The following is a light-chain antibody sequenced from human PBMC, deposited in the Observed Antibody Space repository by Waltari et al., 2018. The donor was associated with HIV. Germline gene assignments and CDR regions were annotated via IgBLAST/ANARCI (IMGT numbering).Light chain of an antibody. CDR1: QRFSRSY. V-gene: IGKV3-20*01. CDR3: QQYGTLYT. Sequence: EIVLTQSPGTLSLSPGERATLSCRASQRFSRSYLAWYQQKPGQAPRLLIYDASSRATGIPDRFGGSGSGTDSTLTISRLEPEDSAVYYCQQYGTLYTFGQGTKLEIK. J-gene: IGKJ2*01. CDR2: DAS.